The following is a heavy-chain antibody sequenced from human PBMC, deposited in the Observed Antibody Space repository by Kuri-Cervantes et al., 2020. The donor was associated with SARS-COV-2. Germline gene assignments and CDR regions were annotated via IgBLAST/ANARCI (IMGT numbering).Heavy chain of an antibody. J-gene: IGHJ5*02. CDR3: ARVRYNWNYPYNWFDP. CDR1: GFTFSGSA. D-gene: IGHD1-7*01. Sequence: ESLKISCAASGFTFSGSAMHWVRQASGKGLEWIGEINHSGNTNYNPSLKSRVTIPVDTSKNQFSLKLSSVTAADTAVYYCARVRYNWNYPYNWFDPWGQGTLVTVSS. CDR2: INHSGNT. V-gene: IGHV4-34*01.